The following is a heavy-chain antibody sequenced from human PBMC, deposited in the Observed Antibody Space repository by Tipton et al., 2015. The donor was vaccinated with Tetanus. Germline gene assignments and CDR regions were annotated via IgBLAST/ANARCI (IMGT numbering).Heavy chain of an antibody. CDR1: EYTFTSYD. CDR2: MKPSIGNT. CDR3: ATYRSGWYNYFGY. Sequence: QSGPEVKKPGASVKVSCKASEYTFTSYDIHWVRQATGQGLEWMGWMKPSIGNTGYAQKFQGRVTMTRNTSISTAYMELSSLRSEDTAVYYCATYRSGWYNYFGYWGQGTLVTVSS. D-gene: IGHD6-19*01. V-gene: IGHV1-8*01. J-gene: IGHJ4*02.